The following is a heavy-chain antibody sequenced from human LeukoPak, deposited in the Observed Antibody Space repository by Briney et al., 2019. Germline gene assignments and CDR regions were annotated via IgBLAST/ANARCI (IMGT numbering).Heavy chain of an antibody. CDR2: INPNSGGT. V-gene: IGHV1-2*02. CDR1: GYTFTGYY. D-gene: IGHD2-15*01. Sequence: GASVKVSCKASGYTFTGYYMHWVRQAPGQGLEWMGWINPNSGGTNYAQKFQGRVTMTRDTSISTAYMELSRLRSDDTAVYYCARASPAVSHSFYYYMDVWGKGTTVTVSS. J-gene: IGHJ6*03. CDR3: ARASPAVSHSFYYYMDV.